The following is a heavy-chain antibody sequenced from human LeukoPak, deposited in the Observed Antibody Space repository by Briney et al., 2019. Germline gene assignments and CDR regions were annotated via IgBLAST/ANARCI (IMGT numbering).Heavy chain of an antibody. V-gene: IGHV4-59*01. Sequence: KPSETLSLTCIVSGGSISGYHWTWIRQPPGKGLECIAYIYYSGGTKYDPSLRSRVTISVGTSKNQFSLRLSSVTAADTAVYYCARGEGIAAAGSYYYYGMDVWGQGTTVTVSS. CDR1: GGSISGYH. CDR2: IYYSGGT. J-gene: IGHJ6*02. CDR3: ARGEGIAAAGSYYYYGMDV. D-gene: IGHD6-13*01.